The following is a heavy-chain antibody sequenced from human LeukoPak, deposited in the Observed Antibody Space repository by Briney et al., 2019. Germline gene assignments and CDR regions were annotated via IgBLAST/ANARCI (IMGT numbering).Heavy chain of an antibody. Sequence: SETLSLTCTVSGGSISSSSYYWGWIRQSPGKGLEWIGSIYYSGSTYYNPSLKSRVTISVDTSKNQFSLKLSSVTAADTAVYYCARAGDGYWSTTRGFDYWGQGTLVTVSS. D-gene: IGHD5-24*01. CDR3: ARAGDGYWSTTRGFDY. V-gene: IGHV4-39*07. J-gene: IGHJ4*02. CDR2: IYYSGST. CDR1: GGSISSSSYY.